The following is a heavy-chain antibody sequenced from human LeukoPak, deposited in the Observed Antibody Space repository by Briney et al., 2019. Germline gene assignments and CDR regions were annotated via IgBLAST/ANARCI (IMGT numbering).Heavy chain of an antibody. CDR1: GLTFSSYS. D-gene: IGHD3-10*01. Sequence: GGSLRLSCAASGLTFSSYSVNWVRQAPGKGLEWVSYISSSSSTIYYADSVKGRFTISRDNAKNSLSLQMNSLRAEDTAVYYCARDQSSAFDYWGQGTLVTVSS. CDR2: ISSSSSTI. V-gene: IGHV3-48*01. J-gene: IGHJ4*02. CDR3: ARDQSSAFDY.